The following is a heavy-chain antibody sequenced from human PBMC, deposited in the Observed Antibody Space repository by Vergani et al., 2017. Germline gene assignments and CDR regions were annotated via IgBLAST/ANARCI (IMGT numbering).Heavy chain of an antibody. J-gene: IGHJ5*02. D-gene: IGHD3-10*01. CDR3: ARDPSLTIKFSTSAP. Sequence: QVQLVQSGAEVKKPGSSVKVSCMASGGTFSSYAISWVRQAPGQGLEWLGRIIPIFGTANYAQKFQGRVTITADESTSTAYMELSSLRSEDTAVYYCARDPSLTIKFSTSAPWGQGTLVTVSS. CDR2: IIPIFGTA. CDR1: GGTFSSYA. V-gene: IGHV1-69*13.